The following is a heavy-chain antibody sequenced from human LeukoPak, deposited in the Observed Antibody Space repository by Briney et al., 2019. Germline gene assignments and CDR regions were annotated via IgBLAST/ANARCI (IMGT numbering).Heavy chain of an antibody. CDR1: GYTFTIYG. J-gene: IGHJ6*02. V-gene: IGHV1-18*01. CDR3: ARGGYSSSSGLYYYYYYGMDV. CDR2: ISAYNGNT. D-gene: IGHD6-6*01. Sequence: ASVKVSCKASGYTFTIYGISWVRQAPGQGLEWMGWISAYNGNTNYAQKLQGRVTMTTDTSTSTAYMELRSLRSDDTAVYYCARGGYSSSSGLYYYYYYGMDVWGQGTTVTVSS.